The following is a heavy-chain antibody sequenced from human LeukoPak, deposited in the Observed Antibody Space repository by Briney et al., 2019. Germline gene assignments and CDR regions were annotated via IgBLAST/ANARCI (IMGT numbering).Heavy chain of an antibody. CDR1: GGSISSSNW. V-gene: IGHV4-4*02. D-gene: IGHD7-27*01. J-gene: IGHJ4*02. CDR3: ASRKLGNDY. Sequence: PSETLSLTCAVSGGSISSSNWWSWVRQPPGKGLEWIGEIYHTGSTSYTPSLKSRVTISADTTQNQFSLKLSSVTAADTAVYYCASRKLGNDYWGQGTLVTVSS. CDR2: IYHTGST.